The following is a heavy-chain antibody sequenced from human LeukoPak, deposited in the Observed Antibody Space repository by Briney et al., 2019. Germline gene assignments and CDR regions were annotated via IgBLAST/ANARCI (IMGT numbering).Heavy chain of an antibody. V-gene: IGHV3-30*02. CDR1: GFIFSNYG. CDR2: IQYDVSSI. D-gene: IGHD6-19*01. CDR3: VQEAGAVAGRFDH. J-gene: IGHJ4*02. Sequence: TGGSLRLSCAASGFIFSNYGMHWVRQAPGKGLEWVTFIQYDVSSIYYADSVKGRFTISRDNSKNTVYLQMNSLRPEDTAVYYCVQEAGAVAGRFDHWGQGTLATVSS.